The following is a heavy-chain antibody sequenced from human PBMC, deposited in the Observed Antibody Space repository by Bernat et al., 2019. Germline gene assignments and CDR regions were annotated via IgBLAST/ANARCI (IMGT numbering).Heavy chain of an antibody. Sequence: EVQLLESGGGLVQPGGSLRLSCAASGFTFGSYWMGWVRQAPGKGLEWVANIKGDGSENYYVDSVRGRFTISRDNAKNSLYLQMNSLRVEDTAVYYCARWLKGGGDCCGLDYWGQGTQVTVSS. CDR1: GFTFGSYW. CDR3: ARWLKGGGDCCGLDY. CDR2: IKGDGSEN. D-gene: IGHD2-21*02. V-gene: IGHV3-7*01. J-gene: IGHJ4*02.